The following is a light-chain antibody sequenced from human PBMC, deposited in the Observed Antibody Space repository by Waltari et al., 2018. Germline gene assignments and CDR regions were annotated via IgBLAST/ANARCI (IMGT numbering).Light chain of an antibody. V-gene: IGLV3-21*02. CDR2: HNR. J-gene: IGLJ1*01. CDR3: QVWHSISDHPGV. Sequence: SYVLTQPPSVLVAPGQTTRITCGGDNMESKSVHWYQQKPGQTPVLLVDHNRDRPSRLPERFSGSNSGNTATLTITRVEAGDEAEYYCQVWHSISDHPGVFGTGTKVTVL. CDR1: NMESKS.